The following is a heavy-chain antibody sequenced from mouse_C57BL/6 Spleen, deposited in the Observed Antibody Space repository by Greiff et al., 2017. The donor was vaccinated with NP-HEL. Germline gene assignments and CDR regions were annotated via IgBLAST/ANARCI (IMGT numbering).Heavy chain of an antibody. CDR1: GYTFTSYG. CDR2: IHPRSGNT. Sequence: VQLQQPGAELARPGASVKLSCKASGYTFTSYGISWVKQRTGQGLEWIGVIHPRSGNTYYNEKFKGKATLTADKSSSRAYMELRSLTSEDSAVYFCARDYGSRNWYFDGWGTGTTVTVSS. CDR3: ARDYGSRNWYFDG. J-gene: IGHJ1*03. D-gene: IGHD1-1*01. V-gene: IGHV1-81*01.